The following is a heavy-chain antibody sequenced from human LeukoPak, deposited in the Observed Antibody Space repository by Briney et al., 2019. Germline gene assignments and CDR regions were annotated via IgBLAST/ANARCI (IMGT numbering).Heavy chain of an antibody. J-gene: IGHJ4*02. Sequence: GASVKVSCKVSGYTLTELSVHWVRQAPGKGLEWMGNFDPKDGDTIYAQELQGRVTMTKDTSTDTAYMELSSLRSEDTAVYYCATWYYYDNSDYYLADYWGQGTLVTVSS. CDR3: ATWYYYDNSDYYLADY. CDR2: FDPKDGDT. V-gene: IGHV1-24*01. CDR1: GYTLTELS. D-gene: IGHD3-22*01.